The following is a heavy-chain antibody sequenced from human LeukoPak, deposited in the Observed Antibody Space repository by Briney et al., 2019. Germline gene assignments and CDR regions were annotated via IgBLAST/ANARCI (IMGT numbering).Heavy chain of an antibody. D-gene: IGHD2-15*01. CDR1: GYTFTIYG. CDR3: ARSRVAGTDAFDI. V-gene: IGHV1-18*01. J-gene: IGHJ3*02. Sequence: ASLKVSSKSSGYTFTIYGISRGPHTPGQGVWRMSWISYYNGNTNYAQKLQGRVTMTTDTSKSTVYLDMRSLRSDDTAASYCARSRVAGTDAFDIWGQGTMVIVSS. CDR2: ISYYNGNT.